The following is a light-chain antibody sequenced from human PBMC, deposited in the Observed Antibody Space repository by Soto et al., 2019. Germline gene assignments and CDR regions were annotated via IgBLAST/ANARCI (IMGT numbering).Light chain of an antibody. Sequence: DIVMTQSPLSLPVTPGEPASISCRSSQSLLHSNGYKYLDWYLQKPGQSPQLLIYLGSNRASGVPDRFSGSGSGTDFTLKISRVEAEDVGVYYCMQDLQTPWTFGQGTKVDIK. CDR3: MQDLQTPWT. CDR2: LGS. CDR1: QSLLHSNGYKY. J-gene: IGKJ1*01. V-gene: IGKV2-28*01.